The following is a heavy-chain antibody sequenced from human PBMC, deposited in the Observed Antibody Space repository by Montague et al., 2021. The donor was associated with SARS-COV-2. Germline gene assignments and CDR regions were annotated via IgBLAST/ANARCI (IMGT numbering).Heavy chain of an antibody. CDR3: ARVKRACYYVLGVSAHFDY. J-gene: IGHJ4*02. CDR1: GGSISSYY. CDR2: IYYSGST. D-gene: IGHD3-10*01. Sequence: SETLSLTCTVSGGSISSYYWSWIRQPPGKGLEWIGCIYYSGSTNYNPSLKSRVTISVDTSKNQFSLKLSSVTAADTAVYYCARVKRACYYVLGVSAHFDYWGQGTLVTVSS. V-gene: IGHV4-59*01.